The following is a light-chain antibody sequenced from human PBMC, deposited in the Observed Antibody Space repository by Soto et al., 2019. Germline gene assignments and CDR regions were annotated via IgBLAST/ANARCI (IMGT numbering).Light chain of an antibody. CDR1: QSISRL. CDR2: DAS. V-gene: IGKV1-5*01. CDR3: QQYNTYSKT. Sequence: DIQMTQSPSTLSALVGDIVTFACSASQSISRLLAWYQQKPGRAHKILISDASSLESGVPSRFSGSGSGTEFTLTISSLQPDDFATYYGQQYNTYSKTFGRGTKVDIK. J-gene: IGKJ1*01.